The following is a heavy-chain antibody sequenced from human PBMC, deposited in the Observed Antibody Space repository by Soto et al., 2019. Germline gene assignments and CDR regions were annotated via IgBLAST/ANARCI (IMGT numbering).Heavy chain of an antibody. CDR3: ARDWAAALDY. D-gene: IGHD6-13*01. J-gene: IGHJ4*02. CDR1: GFTFDDYA. Sequence: PGGSLRFSCAASGFTFDDYAMHWVRQAPGKGLEWVSSISGSRGYIYYGDSVKGRFTISRDNAKNSVVLQMNNLRAEDTAVYYCARDWAAALDYWGPGTLVTVSS. CDR2: ISGSRGYI. V-gene: IGHV3-21*01.